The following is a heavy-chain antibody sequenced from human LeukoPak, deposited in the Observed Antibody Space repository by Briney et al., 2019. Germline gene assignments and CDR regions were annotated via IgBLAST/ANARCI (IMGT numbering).Heavy chain of an antibody. V-gene: IGHV3-23*01. CDR2: ISISGDTT. CDR1: GFTFSSHA. J-gene: IGHJ4*02. Sequence: GGSLRLSCGASGFTFSSHAMTCVRQAPGKGLEWVSAISISGDTTYYADAVKGRFTISRDNSKNTVYLQMNSLRAEDTAVYYCANEIRPNDYWGQGTLVTVSS. CDR3: ANEIRPNDY. D-gene: IGHD4-17*01.